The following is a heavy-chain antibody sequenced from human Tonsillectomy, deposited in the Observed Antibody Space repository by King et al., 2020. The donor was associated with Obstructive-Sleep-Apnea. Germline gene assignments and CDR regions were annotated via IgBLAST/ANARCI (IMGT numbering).Heavy chain of an antibody. J-gene: IGHJ6*02. CDR2: FDPEDGET. D-gene: IGHD2-15*01. CDR1: GYTLTELS. CDR3: ATEVRNCSGGSCYFFRISNYYYGMDV. V-gene: IGHV1-24*01. Sequence: QLVQSGAEVKKPGASVKVSCKVSGYTLTELSMHWVRQAPGKGLEWMGGFDPEDGETIYAQKFQGRVTMTEDTSTDTAYMELSSLRSEDTAVYYCATEVRNCSGGSCYFFRISNYYYGMDVWGQGTTVTVSS.